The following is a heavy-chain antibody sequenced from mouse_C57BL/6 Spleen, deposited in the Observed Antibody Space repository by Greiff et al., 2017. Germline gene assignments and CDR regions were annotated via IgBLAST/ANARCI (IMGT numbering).Heavy chain of an antibody. CDR2: IYPGSGST. Sequence: QVQLQQPGAELVKPGASVKMSCKASGYTFTSYWITWVKQRPGQGLEWIGDIYPGSGSTNYNEKFKSKATLTLDTSSSTAYMQLSSLTSEDSAVYYCASGYDYDNWGQGTTLTVSS. D-gene: IGHD2-4*01. V-gene: IGHV1-55*01. CDR1: GYTFTSYW. CDR3: ASGYDYDN. J-gene: IGHJ2*01.